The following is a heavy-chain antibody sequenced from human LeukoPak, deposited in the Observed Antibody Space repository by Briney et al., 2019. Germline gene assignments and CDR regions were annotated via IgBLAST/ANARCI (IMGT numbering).Heavy chain of an antibody. D-gene: IGHD3-10*01. Sequence: ASVKVSFKAFGYGFTSYYIHWVRQAPGQGLEWMGIINPSVGGTTYARKFQGRVTMTRDTSTSTVYMELSSLRSEGTAVYYCARHGSGRYYPAEGRVDYWGQGTLVTVSS. V-gene: IGHV1-46*03. CDR3: ARHGSGRYYPAEGRVDY. CDR1: GYGFTSYY. CDR2: INPSVGGT. J-gene: IGHJ4*02.